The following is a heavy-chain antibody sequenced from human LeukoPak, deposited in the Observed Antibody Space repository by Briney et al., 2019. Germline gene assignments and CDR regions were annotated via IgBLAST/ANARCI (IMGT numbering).Heavy chain of an antibody. D-gene: IGHD1-26*01. Sequence: GGSLRLSCAASGFTFSSYWMTWVRQAPGKGLEWVSNINGDGSIENYVHSVRGRFSIFRGNAKDALYLQMNSLRVDDTAIYYCARDPIVGDTGGGDYWGQGTLVTVSS. CDR1: GFTFSSYW. CDR3: ARDPIVGDTGGGDY. J-gene: IGHJ4*02. V-gene: IGHV3-7*01. CDR2: INGDGSIE.